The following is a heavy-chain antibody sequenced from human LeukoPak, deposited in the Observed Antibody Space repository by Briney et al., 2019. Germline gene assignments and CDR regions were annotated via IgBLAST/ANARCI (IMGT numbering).Heavy chain of an antibody. Sequence: ASVKVSCKAPGYTFTSYDINWVRQATGQGLEWMGWMNPNSGNTGYAQKFQGRVTMTRNTSISTAYMELSSLRSEDTAVYYCARGDRPYCSGGSCYFWGIDYWGQGTLVTVSS. CDR1: GYTFTSYD. V-gene: IGHV1-8*01. J-gene: IGHJ4*02. CDR2: MNPNSGNT. D-gene: IGHD2-15*01. CDR3: ARGDRPYCSGGSCYFWGIDY.